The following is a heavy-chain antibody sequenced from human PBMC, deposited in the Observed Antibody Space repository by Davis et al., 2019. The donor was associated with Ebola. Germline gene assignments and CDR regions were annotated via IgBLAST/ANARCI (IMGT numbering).Heavy chain of an antibody. V-gene: IGHV3-23*01. CDR3: AKDKNYDFWSGYPHDAFNI. D-gene: IGHD3-3*01. CDR2: ISGSGGST. J-gene: IGHJ3*02. CDR1: GFTFSSYA. Sequence: PGGSLRLSCAASGFTFSSYAMSWVRQAPGKGLEWVSAISGSGGSTYYADSVKGRFTISRDNSKNMLYLQMNSLRAEDTAIYYCAKDKNYDFWSGYPHDAFNIWGQGTMVTVSS.